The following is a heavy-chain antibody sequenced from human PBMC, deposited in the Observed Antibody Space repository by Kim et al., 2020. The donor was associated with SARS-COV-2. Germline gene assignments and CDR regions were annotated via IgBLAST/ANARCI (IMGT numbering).Heavy chain of an antibody. J-gene: IGHJ4*02. CDR3: ARSPRAYWGFDY. Sequence: NYHPSLKSRVTISVDTSKNQFSLKLSSVTAADTAVYYCARSPRAYWGFDYWGQGTLVTVSS. V-gene: IGHV4-59*01. D-gene: IGHD2-21*01.